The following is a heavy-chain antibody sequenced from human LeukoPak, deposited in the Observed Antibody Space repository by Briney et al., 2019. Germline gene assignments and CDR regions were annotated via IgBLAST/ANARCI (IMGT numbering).Heavy chain of an antibody. D-gene: IGHD2-15*01. J-gene: IGHJ4*02. CDR2: IIPIFGTA. Sequence: SVKVSCKASGGTFSSYAISWVRQAPGQGLEWMGGIIPIFGTANYAQKFQGRVTITADESTSTAYMELSRLRSEDTAVYYCARLTSIVVVGPSGYYFDYWGQGTLVTVSS. CDR1: GGTFSSYA. V-gene: IGHV1-69*13. CDR3: ARLTSIVVVGPSGYYFDY.